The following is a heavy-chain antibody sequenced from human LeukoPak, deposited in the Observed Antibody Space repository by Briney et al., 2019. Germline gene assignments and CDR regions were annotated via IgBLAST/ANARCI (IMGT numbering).Heavy chain of an antibody. CDR2: ISGSGGST. D-gene: IGHD3-22*01. CDR1: GFTFSSYA. V-gene: IGHV3-23*01. J-gene: IGHJ4*02. Sequence: GGSLRLSCAASGFTFSSYAMSWVRQAPGKGLEWVSAISGSGGSTYYADSVKGRFTISRDNSKNTLYLQMNSLRAEDTAVYYCARVNSRYYDSSGYSDYWGQGTLVTVSS. CDR3: ARVNSRYYDSSGYSDY.